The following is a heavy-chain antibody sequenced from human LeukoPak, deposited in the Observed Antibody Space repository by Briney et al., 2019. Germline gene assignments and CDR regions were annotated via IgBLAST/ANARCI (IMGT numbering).Heavy chain of an antibody. CDR3: AKDRVVPGFAELPCYFDF. V-gene: IGHV3-23*01. CDR2: ISGSGGST. Sequence: GGSLRLSCAASGFTFSSYAMSWVRQAPGKGLEGVSAISGSGGSTYYADSVKGRFTISRDNSKNTLYLQMNSPRAEDTAVYYCAKDRVVPGFAELPCYFDFWGRGSLVTVSS. D-gene: IGHD3-10*01. J-gene: IGHJ4*02. CDR1: GFTFSSYA.